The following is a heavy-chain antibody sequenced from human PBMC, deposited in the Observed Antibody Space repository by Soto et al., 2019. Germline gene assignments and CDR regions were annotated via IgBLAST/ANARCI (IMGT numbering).Heavy chain of an antibody. Sequence: QVQLVQSGAEEKKPGASVKVSCKASGYTFTSYAMHWVRQAPGQRLEWMGWINAGNGNTQYSQKFQGRVTITRDTSASTAYMELSSLRSEDTAVYYCASESYGGEFDSWGQGTLVTVSS. V-gene: IGHV1-3*05. CDR1: GYTFTSYA. J-gene: IGHJ4*02. D-gene: IGHD4-17*01. CDR2: INAGNGNT. CDR3: ASESYGGEFDS.